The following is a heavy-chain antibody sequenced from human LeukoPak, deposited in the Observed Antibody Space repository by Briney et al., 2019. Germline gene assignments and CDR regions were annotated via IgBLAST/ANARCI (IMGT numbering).Heavy chain of an antibody. D-gene: IGHD3-3*01. V-gene: IGHV4-61*02. CDR1: GGSISSGSYY. CDR2: IYTSGST. CDR3: ARHAPGDFWSGYYPLYFDY. Sequence: PSETLSLTCTVSGGSISSGSYYWSWIRQPAGKGLEWIGRIYTSGSTNYNPSLKSRVTISVDTSKNQFSLKLSSVTAADTAVYYCARHAPGDFWSGYYPLYFDYWGQGTLVTVSS. J-gene: IGHJ4*02.